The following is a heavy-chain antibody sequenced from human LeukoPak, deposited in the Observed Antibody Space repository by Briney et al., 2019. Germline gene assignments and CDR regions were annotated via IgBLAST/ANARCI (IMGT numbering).Heavy chain of an antibody. D-gene: IGHD2/OR15-2a*01. CDR1: GYTFNRYG. Sequence: AAVKVSCKASGYTFNRYGISWVRQAPGHRPEWMGWNSALTGNIDYAPKFQGRVTMNTDTSTRTAYMELSSLVSADTAVYFCARADPTNTGHEYFDYWGRGTLVTVSS. CDR3: ARADPTNTGHEYFDY. CDR2: NSALTGNI. J-gene: IGHJ4*02. V-gene: IGHV1-18*01.